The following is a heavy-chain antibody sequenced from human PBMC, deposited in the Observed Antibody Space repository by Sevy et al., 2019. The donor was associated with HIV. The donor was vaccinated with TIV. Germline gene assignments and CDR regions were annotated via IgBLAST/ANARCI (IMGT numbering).Heavy chain of an antibody. D-gene: IGHD1-26*01. V-gene: IGHV3-9*01. CDR3: VKDIGVRVGQEAFDI. CDR2: VSWNGDVV. J-gene: IGHJ3*02. Sequence: GGCLRLSCAASGFTFDDHAMHWVRLLPGKGLEWVSGVSWNGDVVGNADSVKGRFTISRDNAKNSLFLEMNSLRPEDTALYYCVKDIGVRVGQEAFDIWGHGTRVTVSS. CDR1: GFTFDDHA.